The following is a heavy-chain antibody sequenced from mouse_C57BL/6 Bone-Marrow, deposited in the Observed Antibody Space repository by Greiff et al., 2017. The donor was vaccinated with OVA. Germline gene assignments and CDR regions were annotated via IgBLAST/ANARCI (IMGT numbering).Heavy chain of an antibody. CDR2: IWGVGST. CDR3: AVGDSSDYFPCAY. Sequence: VMLVESGPGLVAPSQRLSIPCTVSGFSFTSYGVDWVRQSPGKGLEWLGVIWGVGSTNYNSALYSRLSISKDNSKSQVFFKKNSLQTEDTAMDYCAVGDSSDYFPCAYWGQGTLVTVSA. J-gene: IGHJ3*01. D-gene: IGHD3-2*02. CDR1: GFSFTSYG. V-gene: IGHV2-6*01.